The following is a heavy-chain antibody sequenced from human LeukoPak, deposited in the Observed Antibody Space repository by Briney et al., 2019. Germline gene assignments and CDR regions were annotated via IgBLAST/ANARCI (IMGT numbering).Heavy chain of an antibody. CDR3: ARAGIEDSTLYYFDY. CDR2: IYYSGST. V-gene: IGHV4-30-4*08. Sequence: SQTLSLTCTVSGGSISSGDYYWSRIRQPPGKGLEWIGYIYYSGSTYYNPSLKSRVTISVDTSKNQFSLKLSSVTAADTAVYYCARAGIEDSTLYYFDYWGQGTLVTVSS. D-gene: IGHD2-21*01. CDR1: GGSISSGDYY. J-gene: IGHJ4*02.